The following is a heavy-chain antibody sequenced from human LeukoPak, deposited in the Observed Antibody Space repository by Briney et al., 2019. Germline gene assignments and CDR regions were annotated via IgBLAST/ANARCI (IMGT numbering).Heavy chain of an antibody. J-gene: IGHJ4*02. D-gene: IGHD5-18*01. CDR3: ARGDGYLSFDY. V-gene: IGHV4-34*01. CDR2: INHSGST. Sequence: PSETLSLTCAVYGGSFSGYYWSWIRQPPGKGLEWIGEINHSGSTNYNPSLKSRVTISVDTSKNQFSLKLSSVTAADTAVYYCARGDGYLSFDYWGQGTLVTVSS. CDR1: GGSFSGYY.